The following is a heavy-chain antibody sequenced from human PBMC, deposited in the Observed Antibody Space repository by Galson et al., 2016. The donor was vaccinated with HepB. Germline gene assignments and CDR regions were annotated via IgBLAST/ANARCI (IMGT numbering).Heavy chain of an antibody. V-gene: IGHV3-30*18. Sequence: SLRLSCAASGFTFSSYGMHWVRQAPSKGLEWVAVISSDGRNKYYADSVKSRFTISRDNSKNTLYLQMNSLRAEDTAVYYRAKSRRYCSGGSCLMYYFDYWGQGTLFTVSS. D-gene: IGHD2-15*01. CDR2: ISSDGRNK. CDR3: AKSRRYCSGGSCLMYYFDY. CDR1: GFTFSSYG. J-gene: IGHJ4*02.